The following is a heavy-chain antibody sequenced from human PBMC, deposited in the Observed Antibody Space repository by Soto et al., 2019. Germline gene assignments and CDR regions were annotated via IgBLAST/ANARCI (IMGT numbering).Heavy chain of an antibody. Sequence: SETLSLTCTVSGASISVHSYYWTWIRQPPGKGLEWVGSSYYSGTTYFNPSLKSRATISVDTSKNQFSLKLSSVTAADTAVYYCARDLTKHLDAFDIWGQGTMVTVSS. V-gene: IGHV4-39*07. D-gene: IGHD3-3*01. CDR2: SYYSGTT. CDR1: GASISVHSYY. J-gene: IGHJ3*02. CDR3: ARDLTKHLDAFDI.